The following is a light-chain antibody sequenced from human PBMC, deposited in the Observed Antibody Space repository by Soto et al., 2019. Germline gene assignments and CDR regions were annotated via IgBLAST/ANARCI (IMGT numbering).Light chain of an antibody. CDR3: QQYNSYSPWT. CDR1: QSISSW. CDR2: DAS. V-gene: IGKV1-5*01. Sequence: DIQTTQSPSTLSASVGDRVTITCRASQSISSWLAWNQQKPGKAPKLLIYDASSLESGVPSRVSGSGSGTEFNLTISSLQPDDFATYYCQQYNSYSPWTFGQGTKVAIK. J-gene: IGKJ1*01.